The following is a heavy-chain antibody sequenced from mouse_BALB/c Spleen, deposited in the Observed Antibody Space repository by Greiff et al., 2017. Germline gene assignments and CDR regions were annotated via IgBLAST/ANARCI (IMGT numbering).Heavy chain of an antibody. Sequence: VQLQQSGTVLARPGASVKMSCKASGYSFTSYWMHWVKQRPGQGLEWIGAIYPGNSDTSYNQKFKGKAKLTAVTSASTAYMELSSLTNEDSAVYYCTRSTITTVVATDWYFDVWGAGTTVTVSS. D-gene: IGHD1-1*01. J-gene: IGHJ1*01. CDR2: IYPGNSDT. CDR1: GYSFTSYW. CDR3: TRSTITTVVATDWYFDV. V-gene: IGHV1-5*01.